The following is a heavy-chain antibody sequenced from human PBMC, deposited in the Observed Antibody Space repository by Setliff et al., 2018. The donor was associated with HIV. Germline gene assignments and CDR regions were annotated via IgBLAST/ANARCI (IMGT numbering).Heavy chain of an antibody. CDR3: ARDRSNYVGLDAFDI. CDR1: GGTFSSYA. J-gene: IGHJ3*02. V-gene: IGHV1-69*13. CDR2: IIPIFGTA. Sequence: VASVEVSCKASGGTFSSYAHSWVRQAPGQGLEWMGGIIPIFGTANYAQKFQGRVTFTADESTSTAYMELSSLRSEDTAVYYCARDRSNYVGLDAFDIWGQGTMVT. D-gene: IGHD4-4*01.